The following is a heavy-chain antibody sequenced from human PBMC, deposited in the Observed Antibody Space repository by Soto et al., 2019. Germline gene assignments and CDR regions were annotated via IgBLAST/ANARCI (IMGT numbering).Heavy chain of an antibody. CDR1: GGSISSGGYY. J-gene: IGHJ4*01. D-gene: IGHD2-15*01. V-gene: IGHV4-31*03. CDR3: ARSVVVAATPHC. CDR2: IYYSGST. Sequence: TLSLTCTVSGGSISSGGYYWSWIRQHPGKGLEWIGYIYYSGSTYYNPSLKSRVTISVDTSKNQFSLKLSSVTAADTAVYYCARSVVVAATPHCWGQGTLVTVSS.